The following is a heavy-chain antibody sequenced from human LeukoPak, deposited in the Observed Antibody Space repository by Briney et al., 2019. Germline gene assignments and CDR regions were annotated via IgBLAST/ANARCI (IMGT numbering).Heavy chain of an antibody. CDR2: ISYDGSNK. Sequence: QPGGSLRLSRAASGFTFSSYGMHWVRQAPGKGLEWVAVISYDGSNKYYADSVKGRFTISRDNSKNTLYLQMNSLRAEDTAVYYCAKDLEDSSGYDAFDIWGQGTMVTVSS. D-gene: IGHD3-22*01. J-gene: IGHJ3*02. CDR3: AKDLEDSSGYDAFDI. V-gene: IGHV3-30*18. CDR1: GFTFSSYG.